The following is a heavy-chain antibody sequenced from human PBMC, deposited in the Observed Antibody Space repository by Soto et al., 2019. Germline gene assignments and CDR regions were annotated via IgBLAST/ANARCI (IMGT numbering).Heavy chain of an antibody. V-gene: IGHV1-18*01. CDR3: GSGSYYYGMDV. Sequence: APVKVSCKASGYTFTSYGISWVRQAPGQGLEWMGWISAYNGNTNYAQKLQGRVTMTTDTSTGTAYMELRSLRSDDTAVYYYGSGSYYYGMDVWGQGTTVTVSS. CDR2: ISAYNGNT. J-gene: IGHJ6*02. CDR1: GYTFTSYG. D-gene: IGHD3-10*01.